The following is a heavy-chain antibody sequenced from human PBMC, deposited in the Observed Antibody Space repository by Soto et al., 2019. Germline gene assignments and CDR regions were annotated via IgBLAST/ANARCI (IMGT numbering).Heavy chain of an antibody. J-gene: IGHJ4*02. V-gene: IGHV3-30-3*01. Sequence: GGSLRLSCAASGFTFSSYAMHWGRQAPGKGLEWVAVISYDGSNKYYADSVKGRFTISRDNAKNSLYLQMNSLRAEDTAVYYCARSPLAAAGTFYFDYWGQGTLVTVSS. D-gene: IGHD6-13*01. CDR3: ARSPLAAAGTFYFDY. CDR1: GFTFSSYA. CDR2: ISYDGSNK.